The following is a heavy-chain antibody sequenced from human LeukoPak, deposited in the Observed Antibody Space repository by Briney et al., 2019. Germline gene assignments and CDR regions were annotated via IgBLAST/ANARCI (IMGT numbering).Heavy chain of an antibody. J-gene: IGHJ4*02. CDR3: ARVQRGIAVALDY. V-gene: IGHV3-30*03. CDR1: GFTFSSYG. CDR2: ISFDGSNK. D-gene: IGHD6-19*01. Sequence: GKSLRLSCAASGFTFSSYGMHWVRQAPGKRLEWVSIISFDGSNKYYTDSVKGRFTISRDNSKNTLFPQMNSLRAEDTAVYYCARVQRGIAVALDYWGQGTLATVSS.